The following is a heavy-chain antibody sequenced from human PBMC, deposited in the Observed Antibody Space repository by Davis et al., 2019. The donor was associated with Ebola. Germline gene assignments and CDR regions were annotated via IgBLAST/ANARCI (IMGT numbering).Heavy chain of an antibody. CDR2: IYYSGST. J-gene: IGHJ4*02. V-gene: IGHV4-59*12. CDR3: ARGLYGRRLRF. CDR1: GGSISSYY. D-gene: IGHD3-10*01. Sequence: SETLSLTCTVSGGSISSYYWSWIRQPPGKGLEWIGYIYYSGSTNYNPSLRSRVTVSGDRSKNQFSLKLSSVIDADTAVYYCARGLYGRRLRFWGQGTLVTVSS.